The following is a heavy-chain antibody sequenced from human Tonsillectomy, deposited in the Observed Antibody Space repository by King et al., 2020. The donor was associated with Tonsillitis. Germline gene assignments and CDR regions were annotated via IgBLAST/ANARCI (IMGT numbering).Heavy chain of an antibody. J-gene: IGHJ4*02. CDR3: ARDQRVNRGYPSGWYVAY. CDR1: AYMFTTFG. Sequence: VQLVQSGAEVKKPGASVKVSCKAPAYMFTTFGISWVRQAPGQRPEWMGWINTYTGDTDYAQNFQGRVTVTRVTSTSTVYMELRNLRSDDTAIYYCARDQRVNRGYPSGWYVAYWGQGTLVTVSS. CDR2: INTYTGDT. D-gene: IGHD6-19*01. V-gene: IGHV1-18*01.